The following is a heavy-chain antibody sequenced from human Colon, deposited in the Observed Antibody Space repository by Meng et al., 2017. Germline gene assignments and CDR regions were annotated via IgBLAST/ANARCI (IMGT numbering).Heavy chain of an antibody. CDR3: TTWYGEY. V-gene: IGHV6-1*01. Sequence: QVPLQQSGTGLVTPSQHLSITCAISGDSVSSNRALWHWVRQSPSRGLEWLGQTYYRSEWQNHYGVSVKSRITINADTSRNHFSLHLNSVAPEDTAVYYCTTWYGEYWGQGTLVTVSS. CDR1: GDSVSSNRAL. J-gene: IGHJ4*02. D-gene: IGHD3-10*01. CDR2: TYYRSEWQN.